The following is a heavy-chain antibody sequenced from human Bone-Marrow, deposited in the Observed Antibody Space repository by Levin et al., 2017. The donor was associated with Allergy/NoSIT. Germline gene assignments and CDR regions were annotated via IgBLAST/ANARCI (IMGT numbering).Heavy chain of an antibody. D-gene: IGHD6-13*01. CDR2: ISNDGRST. CDR3: VKEYGSSWFGYFDS. CDR1: GFTFSTYA. V-gene: IGHV3-64D*06. J-gene: IGHJ4*02. Sequence: ASVKVSCSASGFTFSTYAMHWVRQAPGKGLESVSAISNDGRSTYYADSVRGRFIISRDNSKSTLFLQVSSLRAEDTAVYYCVKEYGSSWFGYFDSWGQGALVTVSS.